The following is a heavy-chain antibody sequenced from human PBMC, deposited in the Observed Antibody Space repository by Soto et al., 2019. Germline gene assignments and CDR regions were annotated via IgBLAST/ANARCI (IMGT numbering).Heavy chain of an antibody. Sequence: GGSLRLSCAASGFTFSSYCMHWVRQAPGKGLEWVAVIWYDGSNKYYADSVKGRFTISRDNSKNTLYLQMNSLRAEDTAVYYCARGGLGHYYYYMDVWGKGTTVTVSS. J-gene: IGHJ6*03. CDR3: ARGGLGHYYYYMDV. CDR2: IWYDGSNK. CDR1: GFTFSSYC. V-gene: IGHV3-33*01.